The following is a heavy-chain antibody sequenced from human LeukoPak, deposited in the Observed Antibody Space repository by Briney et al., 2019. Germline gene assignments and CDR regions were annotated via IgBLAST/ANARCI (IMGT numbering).Heavy chain of an antibody. Sequence: SETLSLTCTVSGGSINSYYWSWIRQPPGKGLEWIGYIYYSGTTNCNPSLKSRVTISVDTSKNQFSPKLSSVTAADTAVYYCARDRSDYGADYWGQGTLVTVSS. CDR3: ARDRSDYGADY. J-gene: IGHJ4*02. D-gene: IGHD4-17*01. CDR2: IYYSGTT. CDR1: GGSINSYY. V-gene: IGHV4-59*12.